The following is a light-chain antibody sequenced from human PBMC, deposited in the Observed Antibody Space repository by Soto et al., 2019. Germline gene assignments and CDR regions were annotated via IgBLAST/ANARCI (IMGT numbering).Light chain of an antibody. CDR3: QQSYSTPRLT. CDR2: AAS. CDR1: QSISSY. J-gene: IGKJ4*01. V-gene: IGKV1-39*01. Sequence: DIPMTQSPSSLSASVGDRVTITCRASQSISSYVNWYQQKPGKAPKLLIYAASSLQSGVPSRFSGSGSGTDFTLTISSLQPEDFATYSCQQSYSTPRLTFGGGTKVEIK.